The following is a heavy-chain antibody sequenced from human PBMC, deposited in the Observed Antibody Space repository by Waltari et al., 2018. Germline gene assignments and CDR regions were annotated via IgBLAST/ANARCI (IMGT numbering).Heavy chain of an antibody. CDR2: IYDNGNT. J-gene: IGHJ5*02. D-gene: IGHD3-16*01. V-gene: IGHV4-59*08. CDR3: ARRAVTSAVITGENWFDP. CDR1: GDSSSRYS. Sequence: QVQMQESGPGLVNPSETLSLICTVSGDSSSRYSWNWIRPSPGKGLEWLGYIYDNGNTKYNPALESRLTMSIDTSRRQFSLNLNSVTAADTAVYYCARRAVTSAVITGENWFDPWGQGTLVTVSS.